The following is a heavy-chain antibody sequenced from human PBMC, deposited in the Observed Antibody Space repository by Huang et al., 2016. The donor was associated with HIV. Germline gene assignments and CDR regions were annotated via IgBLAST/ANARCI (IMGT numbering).Heavy chain of an antibody. CDR3: ATGPRGSGSFN. V-gene: IGHV1-69*01. J-gene: IGHJ4*02. Sequence: QVQLVQSGAEVKKPGSSVKVSCKASGGTFSSYCISWVRQGPGQRLEWMGGITPIFDKTNYAQKVQGRVTIIADESTRTAYMEMSSLRPEDTATYYCATGPRGSGSFNWGQGTLVIVSS. CDR1: GGTFSSYC. CDR2: ITPIFDKT. D-gene: IGHD1-26*01.